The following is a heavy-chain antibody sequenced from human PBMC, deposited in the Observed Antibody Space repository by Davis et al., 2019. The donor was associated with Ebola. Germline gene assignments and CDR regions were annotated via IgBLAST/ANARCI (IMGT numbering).Heavy chain of an antibody. V-gene: IGHV4-59*01. J-gene: IGHJ6*04. CDR2: IYYSGST. D-gene: IGHD5-24*01. Sequence: SETLSLTCTVSGASISSYYWSWIRQPPGKGLEWIGYIYYSGSTSYNPSLNSRVTISVDTSKNQFSLKLSSVTAADTAVYYCARVHGDYGMDVWGKGTTVTVSS. CDR1: GASISSYY. CDR3: ARVHGDYGMDV.